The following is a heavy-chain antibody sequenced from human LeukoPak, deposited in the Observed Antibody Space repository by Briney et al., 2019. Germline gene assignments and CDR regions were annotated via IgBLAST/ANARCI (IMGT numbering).Heavy chain of an antibody. CDR3: ARDREYFQH. CDR2: INHSGST. J-gene: IGHJ1*01. Sequence: KSSETLSLTCAVYGGSFSGYYWSWIRQPPGKGLEWIGEINHSGSTNYNPSLKSRVTISVDTSKNQFSLKLSSVTAADTAVYYCARDREYFQHWGQGTLVTVSS. V-gene: IGHV4-34*01. CDR1: GGSFSGYY.